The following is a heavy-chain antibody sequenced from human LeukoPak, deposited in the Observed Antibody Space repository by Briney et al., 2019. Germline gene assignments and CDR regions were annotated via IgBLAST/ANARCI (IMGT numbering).Heavy chain of an antibody. D-gene: IGHD2-15*01. CDR3: AKRSGDSYYLDS. Sequence: GGSLRLSCAASGFIFSSYAMTWVRQALGKGLEWVSAISGSGGSTYYADSVKGRFTISRDTSKSTLYLQMNSLRAEDTAVYYCAKRSGDSYYLDSWGQGTLVTVSS. CDR2: ISGSGGST. J-gene: IGHJ4*02. V-gene: IGHV3-23*01. CDR1: GFIFSSYA.